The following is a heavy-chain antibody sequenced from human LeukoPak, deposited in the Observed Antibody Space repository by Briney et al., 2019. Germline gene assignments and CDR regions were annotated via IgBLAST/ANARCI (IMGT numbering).Heavy chain of an antibody. Sequence: SETLSLTCTVSGGSISSYYWSWIRQPPGKGLEWIGYIYYSGSTNYNPSLKSRVTISVDTSKNQFSLKLSSVTDADTAVYYCARKRGRWLQTTPYYFDYWGQGTLVTVSS. V-gene: IGHV4-59*01. CDR1: GGSISSYY. CDR2: IYYSGST. D-gene: IGHD5-24*01. J-gene: IGHJ4*02. CDR3: ARKRGRWLQTTPYYFDY.